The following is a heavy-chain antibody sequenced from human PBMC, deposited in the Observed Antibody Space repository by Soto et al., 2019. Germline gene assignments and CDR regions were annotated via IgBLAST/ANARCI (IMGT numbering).Heavy chain of an antibody. CDR2: IWYDGSNK. D-gene: IGHD2-15*01. J-gene: IGHJ6*03. CDR3: ARDNYCSGGSCYPYYYMDV. CDR1: GFTFSSYG. Sequence: GGSLRLSCAASGFTFSSYGMHWVRQAPGKGLEWVAVIWYDGSNKYYADSVKGRFTISRDNSKNTLYLQMNSLRAEDTAVYYCARDNYCSGGSCYPYYYMDVWGKGTTVTVSS. V-gene: IGHV3-33*01.